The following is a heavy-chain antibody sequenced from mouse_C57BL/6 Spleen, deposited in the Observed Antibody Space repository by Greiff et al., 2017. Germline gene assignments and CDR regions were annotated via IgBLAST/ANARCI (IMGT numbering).Heavy chain of an antibody. V-gene: IGHV1-50*01. CDR2: IDPSDSYT. J-gene: IGHJ1*03. D-gene: IGHD2-3*01. Sequence: QVQLQQPGAELVKPGASVKLSCKASGYTFTSYWMQWVKQRPGQGLEWIGEIDPSDSYTNYNQKFKGKATLTVDTSSSTAYMQLSSLTSEDSAVYYCARPLYDPWYFDVWGTGTTVTVSS. CDR3: ARPLYDPWYFDV. CDR1: GYTFTSYW.